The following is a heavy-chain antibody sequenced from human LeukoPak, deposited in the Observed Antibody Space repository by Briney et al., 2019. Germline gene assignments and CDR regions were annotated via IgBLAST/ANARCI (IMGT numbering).Heavy chain of an antibody. CDR2: IYYSGST. D-gene: IGHD6-19*01. V-gene: IGHV4-39*01. CDR1: GGSISSSSYY. CDR3: ARASVLYSSAILGFDY. Sequence: PSETLSLTCTVSGGSISSSSYYWGWIRQPPGKGLEWIGSIYYSGSTYYNPSLKSRVTISVDTSKNQFSLKLNSVSAADTAVYYCARASVLYSSAILGFDYWGQGTLVTVSS. J-gene: IGHJ4*02.